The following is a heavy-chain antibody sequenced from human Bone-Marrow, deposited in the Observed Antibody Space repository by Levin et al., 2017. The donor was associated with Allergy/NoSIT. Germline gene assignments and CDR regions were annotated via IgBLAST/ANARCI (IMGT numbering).Heavy chain of an antibody. D-gene: IGHD1-26*01. J-gene: IGHJ4*02. CDR3: ARWGGGHFDY. V-gene: IGHV3-7*01. CDR1: GFNFDKSW. Sequence: GGSLRLSCAASGFNFDKSWMNWVRQAPGKGLEWVANINQDGSEKYYVDSVKGRFTISRDNAENSVYLQMNRLRVEDTAVYYCARWGGGHFDYWGQGVLVTVSS. CDR2: INQDGSEK.